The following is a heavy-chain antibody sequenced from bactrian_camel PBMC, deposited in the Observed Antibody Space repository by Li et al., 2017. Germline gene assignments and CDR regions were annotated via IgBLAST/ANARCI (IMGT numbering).Heavy chain of an antibody. CDR1: GQTYSANC. D-gene: IGHD4*01. J-gene: IGHJ6*01. CDR2: IDSDGGT. CDR3: ATSDWYSDYERREVFGY. V-gene: IGHV3S53*01. Sequence: HVQLVESGGGSVQPGGSLRLSCVASGQTYSANCMAWYRQVPGKEREEVAAIDSDGGTGYADSVKGRFAISTDNATNTLYLQMNSLKPEDTALYYCATSDWYSDYERREVFGYWGQGTQVTVS.